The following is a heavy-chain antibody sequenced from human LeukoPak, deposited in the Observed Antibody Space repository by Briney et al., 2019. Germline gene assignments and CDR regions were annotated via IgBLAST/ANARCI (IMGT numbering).Heavy chain of an antibody. J-gene: IGHJ3*02. CDR1: GGTFSSYA. Sequence: ASVKVSCKASGGTFSSYAISWVRQAPGQGLERMGGIIPIFGTANYAQKFRGRVTITADESTSTAYMELSSLRSEDTAVYYCARDHYYDSSGYYYGRNPDAFDIWGQGTMVTVSS. CDR3: ARDHYYDSSGYYYGRNPDAFDI. CDR2: IIPIFGTA. D-gene: IGHD3-22*01. V-gene: IGHV1-69*01.